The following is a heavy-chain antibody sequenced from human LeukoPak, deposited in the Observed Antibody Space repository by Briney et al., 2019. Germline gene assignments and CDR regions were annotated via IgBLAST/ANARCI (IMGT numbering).Heavy chain of an antibody. CDR1: GGSFSGYY. D-gene: IGHD3-10*01. CDR3: AAGSGRDFDY. V-gene: IGHV4-34*01. Sequence: RPSETLSLTCAVYGGSFSGYYWSWIRQPPGKGLEWIGEINHSGSTNYNPSLKSRVTISVDTSKNQLSLKPSSVTAADTAVYYCAAGSGRDFDYWGQGALVTVSS. J-gene: IGHJ4*02. CDR2: INHSGST.